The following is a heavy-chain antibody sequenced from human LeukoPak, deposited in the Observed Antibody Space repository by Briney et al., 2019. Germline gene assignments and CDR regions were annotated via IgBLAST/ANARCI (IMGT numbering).Heavy chain of an antibody. CDR2: IRYDGSDK. V-gene: IGHV3-30*02. J-gene: IGHJ4*02. CDR3: AKDLDCSGGTCHKAFDC. CDR1: GFTLSTYG. Sequence: GGSLRLSCVASGFTLSTYGMHWVLQAPGKGLEWVAFIRYDGSDKFYGDSVKGRFTTSRDNSKNTLYLQMSRLRVEDTAVYYCAKDLDCSGGTCHKAFDCWGQGTLVTVSS. D-gene: IGHD2-15*01.